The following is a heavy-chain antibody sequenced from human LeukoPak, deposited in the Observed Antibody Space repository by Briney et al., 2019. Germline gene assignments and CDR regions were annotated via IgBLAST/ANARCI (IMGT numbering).Heavy chain of an antibody. V-gene: IGHV4-59*10. CDR1: GGSFSGYN. J-gene: IGHJ6*03. CDR3: ARGPNSSSWHYYYYYMDV. CDR2: SYTSGST. Sequence: PSETLSLTCAVYGGSFSGYNWSWIRQPARKGLERIGRSYTSGSTNYNPSLKSRVTMSVDTYKNQFSLKLSSVTAADTAVYYCARGPNSSSWHYYYYYMDVWGKGTTVTISS. D-gene: IGHD6-13*01.